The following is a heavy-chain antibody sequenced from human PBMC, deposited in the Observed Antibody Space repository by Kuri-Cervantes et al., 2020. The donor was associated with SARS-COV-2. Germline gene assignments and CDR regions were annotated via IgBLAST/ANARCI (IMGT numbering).Heavy chain of an antibody. J-gene: IGHJ4*02. CDR1: GYSFSTNW. CDR2: IYPADSET. V-gene: IGHV5-51*01. D-gene: IGHD3-3*01. CDR3: ARLLFWSGFVDS. Sequence: KVSCKGSGYSFSTNWIAWVRQMPGKGLEWMGIIYPADSETRYSPSFQGQVTISADKSTTTAYLQWSSLKASDTAMYYCARLLFWSGFVDSWGQGTLVTVSS.